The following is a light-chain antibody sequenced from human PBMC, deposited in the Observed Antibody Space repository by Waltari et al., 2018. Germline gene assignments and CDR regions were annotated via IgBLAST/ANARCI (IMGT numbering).Light chain of an antibody. J-gene: IGKJ4*01. CDR1: PSISRD. V-gene: IGKV3-15*01. CDR2: GAS. CDR3: QQYNDWPLT. Sequence: EIVMTQSPATLSVSPGDSATLSCRASPSISRDLAWYQQKPGQAPRLLISGASTRATGISGRFSGSGSGTDFTLTITSLQSEDFAVYYCQQYNDWPLTFGGGTKVEIK.